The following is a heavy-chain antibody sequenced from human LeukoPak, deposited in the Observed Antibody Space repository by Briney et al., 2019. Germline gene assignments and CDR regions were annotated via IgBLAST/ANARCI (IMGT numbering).Heavy chain of an antibody. CDR3: QTGSYEYFDL. Sequence: GGSLRLSCEASAFSFSNAWVSWVRQAPGKGLEWVGRIKRKTDGRTADYAAPVKGRFTILRDNSKNTLYLQMNSLKIEDTGVYYCQTGSYEYFDLWGRGTLVTVSS. V-gene: IGHV3-15*01. CDR1: AFSFSNAW. D-gene: IGHD1-26*01. CDR2: IKRKTDGRTA. J-gene: IGHJ2*01.